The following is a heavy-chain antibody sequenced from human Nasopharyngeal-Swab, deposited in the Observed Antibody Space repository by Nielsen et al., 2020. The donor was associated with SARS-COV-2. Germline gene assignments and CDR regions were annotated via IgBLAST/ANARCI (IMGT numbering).Heavy chain of an antibody. CDR2: ITAYNGDT. Sequence: ASVTVSCKASAFTFTSYVISCVRHAPGQGLECMGWITAYNGDTIYAQKVQGRVTMTTDTSTGTAYMALRSLRSDDTDVYYCARDSTHVGAFLNCLDPWGQGTLVTGSS. V-gene: IGHV1-18*01. D-gene: IGHD3-3*02. CDR1: AFTFTSYV. CDR3: ARDSTHVGAFLNCLDP. J-gene: IGHJ5*02.